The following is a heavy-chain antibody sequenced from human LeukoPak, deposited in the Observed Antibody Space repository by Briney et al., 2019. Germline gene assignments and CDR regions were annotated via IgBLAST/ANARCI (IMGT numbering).Heavy chain of an antibody. V-gene: IGHV4-61*02. CDR3: ATSSYDSSGYYYLKTNAFDI. Sequence: SETLFLTCTVSGGSISSGSYYWSWIRQPAGKGLEWIGRIYTSGSTNYNPSLKSRVTISVDTSKNQFSLKLSSVTAADTAVYYCATSSYDSSGYYYLKTNAFDIWGQGTMVTVSS. J-gene: IGHJ3*02. CDR2: IYTSGST. D-gene: IGHD3-22*01. CDR1: GGSISSGSYY.